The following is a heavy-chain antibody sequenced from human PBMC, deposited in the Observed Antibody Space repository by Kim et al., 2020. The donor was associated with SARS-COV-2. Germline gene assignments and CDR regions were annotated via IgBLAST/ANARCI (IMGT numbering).Heavy chain of an antibody. J-gene: IGHJ4*02. CDR1: GFTFSSYW. V-gene: IGHV3-7*01. CDR2: IKQDGSEK. Sequence: GGSLRLSCAASGFTFSSYWMSWVRQAPGKGLEWVANIKQDGSEKYYVDSVKGRFTISRDNAKNSLYLQMNSLRAEDTAVYYCARDHPPLYSGGYKGGYWGQGTLVTVSS. CDR3: ARDHPPLYSGGYKGGY. D-gene: IGHD1-26*01.